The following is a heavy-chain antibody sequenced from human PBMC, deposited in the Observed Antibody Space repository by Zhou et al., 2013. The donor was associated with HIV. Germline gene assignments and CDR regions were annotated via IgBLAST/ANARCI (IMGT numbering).Heavy chain of an antibody. Sequence: QVQLVQSGAEVKKPGASVKVSCKASGYTFTSYGISWVRQAPGQGLEWMGWISAYNGNTNYAQKLQGRVTMTTDTSTSTAYMELRSLRSDDTAVYYCAREGSGYYYDSSGYYYYYGMDVWGQGTTVTVSS. D-gene: IGHD3-22*01. CDR3: AREGSGYYYDSSGYYYYYGMDV. V-gene: IGHV1-18*01. CDR2: ISAYNGNT. CDR1: GYTFTSYG. J-gene: IGHJ6*02.